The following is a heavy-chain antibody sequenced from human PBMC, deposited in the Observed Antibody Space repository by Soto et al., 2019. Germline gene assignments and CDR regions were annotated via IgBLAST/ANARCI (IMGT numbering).Heavy chain of an antibody. CDR3: ARDLWGYCGTDCYPLDV. V-gene: IGHV4-59*01. J-gene: IGHJ6*02. Sequence: QVQLQESGPGLVKPSETLSLTCTVSGGTISRYYWSWIRQPPGKGLEWIGYMYNTGSTVYNPSFKSRVTISVETSKNQFSLKLNSVTAADTAVYYCARDLWGYCGTDCYPLDVWGQGTTVTVS. CDR1: GGTISRYY. CDR2: MYNTGST. D-gene: IGHD2-21*02.